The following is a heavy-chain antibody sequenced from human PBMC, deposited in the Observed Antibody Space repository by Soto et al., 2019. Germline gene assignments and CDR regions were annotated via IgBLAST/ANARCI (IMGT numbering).Heavy chain of an antibody. CDR3: ARGGAGYLDL. CDR2: IIPALDSP. CDR1: GGTFNSYA. J-gene: IGHJ4*02. Sequence: QVPLVQSGAEVQKPGSSVKVSCKAAGGTFNSYAIFWVRQAPGQGLEWMGGIIPALDSPHYAQSFQGRLTLSADMSTSTAHMDLSSLRSDDTAMYYCARGGAGYLDLWGQGTLVTVSS. D-gene: IGHD1-26*01. V-gene: IGHV1-69*06.